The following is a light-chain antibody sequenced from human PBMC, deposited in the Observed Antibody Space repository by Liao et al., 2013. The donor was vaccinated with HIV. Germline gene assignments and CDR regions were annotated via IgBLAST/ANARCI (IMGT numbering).Light chain of an antibody. J-gene: IGLJ2*01. CDR3: QVWDSNHDHLGIV. V-gene: IGLV3-21*01. CDR1: NIGSKS. CDR2: YDT. Sequence: SYELTQPPSVSVAPGKTARITCGGNNIGSKSVHWYQQKPGQAPTLVIYYDTNRPSGIPERFSGSNLGITATLTISRVEAGDEADYYCQVWDSNHDHLGIVFGGGTKLTVL.